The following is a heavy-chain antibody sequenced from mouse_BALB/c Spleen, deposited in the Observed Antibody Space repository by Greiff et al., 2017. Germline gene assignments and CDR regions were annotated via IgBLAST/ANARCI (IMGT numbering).Heavy chain of an antibody. CDR3: ARGAYRYYFDY. CDR2: IYPGGGYT. J-gene: IGHJ2*01. D-gene: IGHD2-14*01. Sequence: VQLQESGAELVRPGTSVKISCKASGYTFTNYWLGWVKQRPGHGLEWIGDIYPGGGYTNYNEKFKGKATLTADTSSSTAYMQLSSLTSEDSAVYFCARGAYRYYFDYWGQGTTLTVSS. CDR1: GYTFTNYW. V-gene: IGHV1-63*02.